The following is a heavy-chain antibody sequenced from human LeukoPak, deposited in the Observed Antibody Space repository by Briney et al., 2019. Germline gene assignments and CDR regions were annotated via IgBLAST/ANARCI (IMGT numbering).Heavy chain of an antibody. D-gene: IGHD6-19*01. CDR2: ISSGGSTV. V-gene: IGHV3-48*03. CDR1: GFTFRSYK. J-gene: IGHJ4*02. Sequence: GGSLRLSCAASGFTFRSYKMHWVRQAPGKGLEWVSYISSGGSTVYYADSVKGRFTISRDNAKNSLYLQMNSLRAEDTAVYYCARDVGWLDYWGQGTLVTVSS. CDR3: ARDVGWLDY.